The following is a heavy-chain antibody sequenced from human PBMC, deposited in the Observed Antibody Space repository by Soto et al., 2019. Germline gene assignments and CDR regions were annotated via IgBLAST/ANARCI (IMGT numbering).Heavy chain of an antibody. D-gene: IGHD4-17*01. CDR3: ARDVHDTTVTNYYYYYGMDV. J-gene: IGHJ6*02. Sequence: QVQLVQSGAEVKKPGSSVKVYCKASGGTFSSYTISWVRQAPGQGLEWMGRIIPILGIANYAQKFQGRVTITADKSTSTAYMELSSLRSEDTAVYYCARDVHDTTVTNYYYYYGMDVWGQGTTVTVSS. V-gene: IGHV1-69*08. CDR1: GGTFSSYT. CDR2: IIPILGIA.